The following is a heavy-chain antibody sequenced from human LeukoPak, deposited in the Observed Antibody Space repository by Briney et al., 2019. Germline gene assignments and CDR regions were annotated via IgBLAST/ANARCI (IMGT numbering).Heavy chain of an antibody. Sequence: ASVKVSCKASGGTFSSYAISWVRQAPGQGLEWMGGIIPIFGTANYAQKFQGRVTITADKSTSTAYMELSRLRSDDTAVYFCARGSPPGSYYYYYYMDVWGKGTTVTVSS. CDR1: GGTFSSYA. CDR2: IIPIFGTA. V-gene: IGHV1-69*06. CDR3: ARGSPPGSYYYYYYMDV. D-gene: IGHD1-26*01. J-gene: IGHJ6*03.